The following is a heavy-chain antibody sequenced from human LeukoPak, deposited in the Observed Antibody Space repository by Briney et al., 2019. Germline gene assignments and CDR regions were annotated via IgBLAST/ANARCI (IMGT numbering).Heavy chain of an antibody. CDR2: IYYSGST. D-gene: IGHD1-26*01. CDR1: GGSISSYY. Sequence: SETLSLTCTVSGGSISSYYWSWIRQPPGKGLEWIGYIYYSGSTNYNPSLKSRVIISVDTSKNQFSLKLSSVTAADTAVYYCARDARASGSSLYWFDPWGQGTLVTVSS. J-gene: IGHJ5*02. CDR3: ARDARASGSSLYWFDP. V-gene: IGHV4-59*01.